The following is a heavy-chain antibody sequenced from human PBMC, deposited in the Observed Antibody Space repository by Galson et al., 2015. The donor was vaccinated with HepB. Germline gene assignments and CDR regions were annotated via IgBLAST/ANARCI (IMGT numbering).Heavy chain of an antibody. CDR1: GYTFTSYY. CDR2: INPSGGST. Sequence: SVKVSCKASGYTFTSYYMHWVRQAPGQGLEWMGIINPSGGSTSYAQKFQGRATMTRDTSTSTVYMELSSLRSEDTAVYYCASGYYDSSGYYQFDYWGQGTLVTVSS. V-gene: IGHV1-46*01. CDR3: ASGYYDSSGYYQFDY. D-gene: IGHD3-22*01. J-gene: IGHJ4*02.